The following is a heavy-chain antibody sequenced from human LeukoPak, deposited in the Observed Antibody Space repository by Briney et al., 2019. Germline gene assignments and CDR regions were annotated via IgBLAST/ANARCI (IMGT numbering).Heavy chain of an antibody. J-gene: IGHJ4*02. D-gene: IGHD6-13*01. CDR1: GFTFSSYG. V-gene: IGHV3-30*18. CDR2: ISHDRSET. CDR3: AKGTYSSSWSNNLGYYFDY. Sequence: GGSLRLSCAASGFTFSSYGMHWVRQAPGKGLEWVAGISHDRSETYYADSVKGRFTISRDNSKNTLYLQMNSLRAEDTAVYYCAKGTYSSSWSNNLGYYFDYWGQGTLVTVSS.